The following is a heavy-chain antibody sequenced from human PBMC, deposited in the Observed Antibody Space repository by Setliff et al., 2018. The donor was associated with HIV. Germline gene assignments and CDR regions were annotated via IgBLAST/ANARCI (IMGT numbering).Heavy chain of an antibody. Sequence: ASVKVSCKASGYTFTGYYMHWVRQAPGQGLEWMGIINPSGGSTNYAQKFQGRVTMTRDTSTSTVYMELSSLRSEDTAVYYCARGSQFLEWLFASDFDYWGQGTLVTVSS. CDR1: GYTFTGYY. D-gene: IGHD3-3*01. CDR2: INPSGGST. V-gene: IGHV1-46*01. J-gene: IGHJ4*02. CDR3: ARGSQFLEWLFASDFDY.